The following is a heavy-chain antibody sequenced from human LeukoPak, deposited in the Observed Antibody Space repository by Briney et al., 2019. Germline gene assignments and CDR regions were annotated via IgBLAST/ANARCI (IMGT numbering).Heavy chain of an antibody. D-gene: IGHD1-1*01. Sequence: PSETLSLTCTVSGGSISSYYWSWIRQPPGKGLEWIGYIYYSGSTNYNPSLKSRVTISVDTSKNQFSLKLSSVTAADTAVYYCARDGLNEAFDIWGQGTMVTVSS. CDR3: ARDGLNEAFDI. V-gene: IGHV4-59*01. J-gene: IGHJ3*02. CDR1: GGSISSYY. CDR2: IYYSGST.